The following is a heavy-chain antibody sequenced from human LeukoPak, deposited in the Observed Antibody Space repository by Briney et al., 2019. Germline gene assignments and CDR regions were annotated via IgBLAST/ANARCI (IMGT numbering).Heavy chain of an antibody. D-gene: IGHD1-26*01. V-gene: IGHV3-23*01. J-gene: IGHJ3*02. Sequence: PGGSLRLSCAASGFTFSSYAMSWVRQAPGKGLVWVSAISVSGGSTYYADSVKGRFTITRDNSKNTLYLQMNSLRAEDTALYHCAKRRGGSYYDAFDIWGQGTMVTVSS. CDR3: AKRRGGSYYDAFDI. CDR1: GFTFSSYA. CDR2: ISVSGGST.